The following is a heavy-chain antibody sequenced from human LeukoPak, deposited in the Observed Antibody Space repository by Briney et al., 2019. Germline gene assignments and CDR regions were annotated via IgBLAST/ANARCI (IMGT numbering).Heavy chain of an antibody. CDR2: IKGDGSEN. V-gene: IGHV3-7*01. J-gene: IGHJ4*02. D-gene: IGHD3-22*01. CDR1: GFTFNNYA. CDR3: ARLRGGDGSVFRPFDY. Sequence: GGSLRLSCAASGFTFNNYAMSWVRQAPGEGLEWVASIKGDGSENYYVDSVKGRFTISRDNAKNSLYLQMNSLRAEDTAMYYCARLRGGDGSVFRPFDYRGQGTLVTVSS.